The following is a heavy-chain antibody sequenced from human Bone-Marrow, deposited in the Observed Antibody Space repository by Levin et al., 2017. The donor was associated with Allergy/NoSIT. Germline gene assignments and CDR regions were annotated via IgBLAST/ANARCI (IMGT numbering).Heavy chain of an antibody. CDR3: AKSVPYQVPENWFDP. CDR1: GYTFTGYY. J-gene: IGHJ5*02. D-gene: IGHD2-2*01. Sequence: GESLKISCKASGYTFTGYYMHWVRQAPGQGPEWMGWINAKNGGTNYAQKFQGRVTMTRDTSISTAYMELSSLTSDDAAVYYCAKSVPYQVPENWFDPWGQGTLVTVSS. CDR2: INAKNGGT. V-gene: IGHV1-2*02.